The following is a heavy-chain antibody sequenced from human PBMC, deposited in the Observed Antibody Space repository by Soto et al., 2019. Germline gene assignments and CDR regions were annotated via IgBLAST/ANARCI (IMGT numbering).Heavy chain of an antibody. CDR3: ARGGNTNWRYFDY. V-gene: IGHV3-72*01. CDR1: GFTLSDYY. CDR2: TRNRANRHTT. Sequence: EVQLVESGGGLVQPGGSLRLSCAASGFTLSDYYMDWLRQAPGEGLEWVGRTRNRANRHTTEYAASVEGRFTISRDDSSNSLYLQINSLKTEDTAVYYCARGGNTNWRYFDYWGQGTLVTVSS. J-gene: IGHJ4*02. D-gene: IGHD1-1*01.